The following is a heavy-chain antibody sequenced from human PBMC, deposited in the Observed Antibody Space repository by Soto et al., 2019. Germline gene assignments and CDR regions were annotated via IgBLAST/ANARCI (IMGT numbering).Heavy chain of an antibody. CDR1: GFTFSSYG. J-gene: IGHJ4*02. CDR3: AKDTYYDILTGYFPFDY. Sequence: PGGSLRLSCAASGFTFSSYGMHWVRRAPGKGLEWVAVISYDGSNKYYADSVKGRFTISRDNSKNTLYLQMNSLRAEDTAVYYCAKDTYYDILTGYFPFDYWGQGTLVTVSS. D-gene: IGHD3-9*01. V-gene: IGHV3-30*18. CDR2: ISYDGSNK.